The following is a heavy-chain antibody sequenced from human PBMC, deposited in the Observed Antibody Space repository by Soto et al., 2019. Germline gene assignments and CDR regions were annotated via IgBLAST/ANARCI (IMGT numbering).Heavy chain of an antibody. CDR3: ERASIVAAGTIVDY. J-gene: IGHJ4*02. Sequence: SETLSLTCAVSGYSTSSGYYCGWIRQPPGKGLEWIGSIYHSGNTYYNPSLKSRVTISVDTSKNHFSLKLSSVTAADTDVYYCERASIVAAGTIVDYWGQGTLVTVSS. V-gene: IGHV4-38-2*01. CDR1: GYSTSSGYY. D-gene: IGHD6-13*01. CDR2: IYHSGNT.